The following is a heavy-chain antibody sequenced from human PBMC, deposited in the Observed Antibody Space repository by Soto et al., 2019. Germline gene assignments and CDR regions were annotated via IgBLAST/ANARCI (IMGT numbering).Heavy chain of an antibody. CDR1: GHSFTSYW. J-gene: IGHJ4*02. V-gene: IGHV5-10-1*01. CDR2: IDPSDSYT. Sequence: GESLKISCKGSGHSFTSYWISWVRQMPGKGLEWMGRIDPSDSYTNYSPSFQGHVTISADKSISTAYLQWSSLKASDTAMYYCARHLFTSTWSVDYWGQGTLVTVSS. CDR3: ARHLFTSTWSVDY. D-gene: IGHD6-13*01.